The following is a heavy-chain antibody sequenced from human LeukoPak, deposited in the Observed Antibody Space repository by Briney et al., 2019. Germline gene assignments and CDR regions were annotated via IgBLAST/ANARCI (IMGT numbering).Heavy chain of an antibody. V-gene: IGHV3-7*01. CDR2: IKQDGSEK. CDR3: ARGSNWGGDY. D-gene: IGHD6-13*01. CDR1: GFNFNTYW. J-gene: IGHJ4*02. Sequence: GGSLRLSCAASGFNFNTYWMSWVRQAPGKGLEWVANIKQDGSEKFYVDSMKGRFTISRDNSKNSLYLQMNSLRAEDTAMYYCARGSNWGGDYWGQGTLVTVSS.